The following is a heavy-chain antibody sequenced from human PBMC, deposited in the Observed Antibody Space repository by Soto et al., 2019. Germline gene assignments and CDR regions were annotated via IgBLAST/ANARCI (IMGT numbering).Heavy chain of an antibody. CDR1: GFTSSNYA. J-gene: IGHJ6*02. Sequence: PGGSLRLSCAASGFTSSNYAMSWVRQAPGKGLEWVSGISGSGGSTYYADSVKGRFTISRDNSENTLYLQMNSLRAEDTAVYYCARGSYQLLYYYYYGMDVWGQGTTVTVSS. D-gene: IGHD2-2*01. V-gene: IGHV3-23*01. CDR3: ARGSYQLLYYYYYGMDV. CDR2: ISGSGGST.